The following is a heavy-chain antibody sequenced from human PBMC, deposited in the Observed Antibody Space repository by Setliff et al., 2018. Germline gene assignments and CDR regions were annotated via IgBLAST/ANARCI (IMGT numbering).Heavy chain of an antibody. Sequence: PGESLTISCAVSGLIVSDIHMTWVRQTPGKGLEWLSVIYNSDSRYYADSVKGRFTTSRDDSKNTLYLQMNNLRAEDTAIYYCARDLGNWFDPWGQGTLVTAPQ. V-gene: IGHV3-53*01. D-gene: IGHD3-16*01. J-gene: IGHJ5*01. CDR3: ARDLGNWFDP. CDR2: IYNSDSR. CDR1: GLIVSDIH.